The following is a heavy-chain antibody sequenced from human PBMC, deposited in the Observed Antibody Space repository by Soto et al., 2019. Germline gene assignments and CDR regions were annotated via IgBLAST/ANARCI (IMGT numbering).Heavy chain of an antibody. CDR3: VPRKFCDSWSPYYYFYY. Sequence: ASEKVSCKTSGYVFTSFGMSWVRQAPGQGLEWMGWVRPYNGDTKYAEKFQGRVTMTSDTSTTTGYMELRGLRSDDTAVYSCVPRKFCDSWSPYYYFYYWGQGPQVTVST. CDR2: VRPYNGDT. D-gene: IGHD3-10*01. V-gene: IGHV1-18*04. CDR1: GYVFTSFG. J-gene: IGHJ4*02.